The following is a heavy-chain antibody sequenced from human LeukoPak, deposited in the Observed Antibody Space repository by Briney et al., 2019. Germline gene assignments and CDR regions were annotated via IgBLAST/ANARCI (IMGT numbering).Heavy chain of an antibody. Sequence: GGSLRLSCAASGFTFSSYGMTWVRQAPGKGLEWVSAISSGGTTYYADSVQGRFTISRDNSKNTLYLQISSLRAEDRAVYYCAKAVLTGYYLDSWGQGTLVTVSS. CDR1: GFTFSSYG. V-gene: IGHV3-23*01. CDR2: ISSGGTT. D-gene: IGHD3-9*01. J-gene: IGHJ4*02. CDR3: AKAVLTGYYLDS.